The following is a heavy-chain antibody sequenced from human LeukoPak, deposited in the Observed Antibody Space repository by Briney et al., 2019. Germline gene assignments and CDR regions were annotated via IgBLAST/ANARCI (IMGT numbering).Heavy chain of an antibody. CDR3: AKDGIAVAEYFQH. V-gene: IGHV3-30*02. Sequence: PGGSLRLSCAASGFTFSSYGMHWVRQAPGKGLEWVAFIRYDGSNKYYADSVKGRFTISRDNSKNTLYLQMNSLRAEDTAVYYCAKDGIAVAEYFQHWGQGTLVTVSS. CDR2: IRYDGSNK. CDR1: GFTFSSYG. J-gene: IGHJ1*01. D-gene: IGHD6-19*01.